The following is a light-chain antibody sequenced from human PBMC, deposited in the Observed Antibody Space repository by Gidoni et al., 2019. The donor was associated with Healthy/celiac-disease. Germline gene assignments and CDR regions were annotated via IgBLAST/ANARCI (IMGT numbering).Light chain of an antibody. V-gene: IGKV3D-15*01. CDR3: QQYNNWPFA. CDR2: GAS. CDR1: QSVSSN. Sequence: EIVLTQSPATLSVSPGERATLSCRASQSVSSNLAWSQQKPGQAPSLLIYGASTRSTGIPAMFSGSGSGTEFTLTISSLQSEDFAVYYCQQYNNWPFAVGPGTKVDIK. J-gene: IGKJ3*01.